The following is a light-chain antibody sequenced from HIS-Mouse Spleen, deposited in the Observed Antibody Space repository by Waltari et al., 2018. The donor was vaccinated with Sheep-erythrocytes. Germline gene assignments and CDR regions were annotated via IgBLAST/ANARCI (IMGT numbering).Light chain of an antibody. CDR1: SSDVGSYNL. Sequence: QSALTQPASVSGSPGQSITISCTGTSSDVGSYNLVSWYQQHPGKAPKLMIYEGSKRPSVVSNRVSGSKSGKTASLTSSGLQAEDEADYYCCSYAGSSTPWVFGGGTKLTVL. V-gene: IGLV2-23*01. CDR3: CSYAGSSTPWV. CDR2: EGS. J-gene: IGLJ3*02.